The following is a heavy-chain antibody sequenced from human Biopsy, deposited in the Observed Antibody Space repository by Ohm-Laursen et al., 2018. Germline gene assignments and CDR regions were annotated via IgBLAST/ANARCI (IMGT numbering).Heavy chain of an antibody. Sequence: SLRLSCAASGFTYTTFAMSWVRQAPGKGPEWVPTISANGATSYYADSVKGRFTISRDNSKNTLYLQMNSVRADDTAIYYCAKGSSITIFGVVINNCFDPWGQGTRVTVSS. CDR1: GFTYTTFA. J-gene: IGHJ5*02. CDR3: AKGSSITIFGVVINNCFDP. V-gene: IGHV3-23*01. CDR2: ISANGATS. D-gene: IGHD3-3*01.